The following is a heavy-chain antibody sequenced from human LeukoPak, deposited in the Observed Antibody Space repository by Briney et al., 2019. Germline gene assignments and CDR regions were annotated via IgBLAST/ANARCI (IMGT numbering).Heavy chain of an antibody. Sequence: GGSLRLSCAASGFTFSAYEMNWVRQAPGKGLEWVSYIDSSGSTVYYADSVKGRFTISRDNAKNTLYLQMNKLRAEDTAVYYCARDTMIVVDYYYYMDVWGKGTTVTISS. CDR1: GFTFSAYE. V-gene: IGHV3-48*03. CDR3: ARDTMIVVDYYYYMDV. CDR2: IDSSGSTV. D-gene: IGHD3-22*01. J-gene: IGHJ6*03.